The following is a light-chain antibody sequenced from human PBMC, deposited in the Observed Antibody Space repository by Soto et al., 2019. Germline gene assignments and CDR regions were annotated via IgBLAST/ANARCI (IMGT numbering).Light chain of an antibody. Sequence: QSALIQPPSASGSPGQSVTISCTGTSSDVGAYNYVAWYQLHPGKAPKLIISEVTKRPSGVPDRFSGSKSGNTASLTVSGLQAEYEADYHCSSYTGNANILYVFGSGTKVTVL. J-gene: IGLJ1*01. CDR3: SSYTGNANILYV. V-gene: IGLV2-8*01. CDR2: EVT. CDR1: SSDVGAYNY.